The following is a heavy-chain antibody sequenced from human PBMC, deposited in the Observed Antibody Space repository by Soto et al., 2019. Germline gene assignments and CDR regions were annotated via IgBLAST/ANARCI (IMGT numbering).Heavy chain of an antibody. Sequence: ASVKVSCKVSGYTLTELSMHWVRQAPGKGLEWMGGFDPEDGETIYAQKFQGRVTMTEDTSTDTAYMELSSLRSEDTAVYYCATRKIPDYGDYYYYYMDVWGKGTTVTVSS. V-gene: IGHV1-24*01. D-gene: IGHD4-17*01. CDR1: GYTLTELS. CDR3: ATRKIPDYGDYYYYYMDV. CDR2: FDPEDGET. J-gene: IGHJ6*03.